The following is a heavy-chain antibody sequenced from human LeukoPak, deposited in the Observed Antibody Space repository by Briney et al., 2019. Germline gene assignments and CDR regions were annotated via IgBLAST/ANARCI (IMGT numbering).Heavy chain of an antibody. CDR2: IDIPGNT. CDR1: GFTLSNYD. J-gene: IGHJ5*02. Sequence: GGSLRLSCAASGFTLSNYDMHWVRQATGKGLEWVSGIDIPGNTYYPDSVKGRFTMYRESAKNSLYLQMNSLRAGDTAVYYCARAVAGTHWFDPWGQGTLVIVSS. V-gene: IGHV3-13*01. CDR3: ARAVAGTHWFDP. D-gene: IGHD6-19*01.